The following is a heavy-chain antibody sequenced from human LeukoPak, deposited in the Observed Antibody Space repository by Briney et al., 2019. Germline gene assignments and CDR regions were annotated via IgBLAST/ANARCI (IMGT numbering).Heavy chain of an antibody. D-gene: IGHD6-13*01. V-gene: IGHV1-69*05. CDR2: IIPKYGAP. Sequence: SVKVSCKAFGGTFSTYAINWVRQAPGRGLEWMGRIIPKYGAPNYAQKFQGRVTITTDESTRTAYMELSSLRSEDTAVYYCARGVTIAAAGTSVDYWAQGTLVTVSS. CDR3: ARGVTIAAAGTSVDY. CDR1: GGTFSTYA. J-gene: IGHJ4*02.